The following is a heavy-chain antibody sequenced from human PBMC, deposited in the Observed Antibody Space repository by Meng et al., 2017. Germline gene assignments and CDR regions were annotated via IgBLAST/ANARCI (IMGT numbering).Heavy chain of an antibody. Sequence: GESLKISCAASGFTVSSYWMSWVRQAPGKGLEWVANIKQDGSEKYYVDSVKGRFTISRDNAKNSLYLQMNSLRAEDTAVYYCARDVSGMIFDYWGQGTLVTVSS. CDR3: ARDVSGMIFDY. CDR2: IKQDGSEK. J-gene: IGHJ4*02. CDR1: GFTVSSYW. D-gene: IGHD3-16*01. V-gene: IGHV3-7*01.